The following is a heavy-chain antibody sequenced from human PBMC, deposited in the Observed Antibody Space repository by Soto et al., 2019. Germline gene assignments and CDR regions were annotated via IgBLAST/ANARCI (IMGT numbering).Heavy chain of an antibody. V-gene: IGHV4-31*03. D-gene: IGHD4-17*01. Sequence: QVQLQESGPGLVKPSQTLSLTCTVSGGSISSGGYYWSWIRQHPGKGLEWIGYIYYSGSTYYNPSRKSRVTISVDTSKNQFSLKLSSVTAADTAVYYCARGGSGGRGLRNNWFDPWGQGTLVTVSS. J-gene: IGHJ5*02. CDR2: IYYSGST. CDR1: GGSISSGGYY. CDR3: ARGGSGGRGLRNNWFDP.